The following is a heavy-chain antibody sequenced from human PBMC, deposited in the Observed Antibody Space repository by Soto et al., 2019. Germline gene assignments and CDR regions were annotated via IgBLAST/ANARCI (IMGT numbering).Heavy chain of an antibody. D-gene: IGHD3-10*01. V-gene: IGHV4-34*01. CDR2: INHSGST. CDR1: GGSFIGYY. Sequence: SETLSLTCAVYGGSFIGYYWSWISQPPGKGLEWIGEINHSGSTNYNPSLKSRVTISVDTSKNQFSLKLSSVTAADTAVYYCARGGYYGSGSYYNYYYFDYWGQGTLVTVSS. J-gene: IGHJ4*02. CDR3: ARGGYYGSGSYYNYYYFDY.